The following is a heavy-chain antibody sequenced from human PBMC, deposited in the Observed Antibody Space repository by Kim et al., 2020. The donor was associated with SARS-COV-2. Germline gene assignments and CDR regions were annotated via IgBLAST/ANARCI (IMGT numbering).Heavy chain of an antibody. CDR3: ARGKRVLRFLEWLLSFDY. D-gene: IGHD3-3*01. V-gene: IGHV4-34*01. CDR2: INHSGST. CDR1: GGSFSGYY. J-gene: IGHJ4*02. Sequence: SETLSLTCAVYGGSFSGYYWSWIRQPPGKGLEWIGEINHSGSTSYNPSLKSRVTRSVDTSKNQFSLKLSSVTAADTAVYYCARGKRVLRFLEWLLSFDYWGQGTLVTVSS.